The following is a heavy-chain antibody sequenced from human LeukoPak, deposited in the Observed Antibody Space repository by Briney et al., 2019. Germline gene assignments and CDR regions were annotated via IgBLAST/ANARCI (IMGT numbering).Heavy chain of an antibody. V-gene: IGHV4-31*03. CDR3: ARAGDGSDYHVDS. D-gene: IGHD3-22*01. Sequence: PSQTLSLTCTVSGGSVHRGGYSWSWIRQHPGKGLEWVGYIFNSGTTYYNPSLRSRITISADTSKNQFSLKLNSVTAADTAVYYCARAGDGSDYHVDSWGQGTLVTVSS. J-gene: IGHJ4*02. CDR2: IFNSGTT. CDR1: GGSVHRGGYS.